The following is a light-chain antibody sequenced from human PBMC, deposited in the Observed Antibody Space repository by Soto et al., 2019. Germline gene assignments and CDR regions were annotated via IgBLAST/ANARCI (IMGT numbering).Light chain of an antibody. J-gene: IGKJ4*01. V-gene: IGKV1-12*01. Sequence: IQMTQSPSSVSASVGDSVTITCRASQLISSWLAWYQVKPGKAPKLLSYGASNRESGVPSRFSGSESGTRFTLTINSLQPEDFATYYCQQASSFPLTFGGGTEVEV. CDR2: GAS. CDR1: QLISSW. CDR3: QQASSFPLT.